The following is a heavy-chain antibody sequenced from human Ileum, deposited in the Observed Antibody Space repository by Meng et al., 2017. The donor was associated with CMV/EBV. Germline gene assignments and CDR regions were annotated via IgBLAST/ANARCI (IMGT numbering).Heavy chain of an antibody. D-gene: IGHD3-10*01. CDR3: ARGLASGWPDY. J-gene: IGHJ4*02. CDR2: ITHSGRT. Sequence: HGQLPQWGSGLFKPAETLALTGAVFGGSFTGYYWSLFRQSPGKGLEWIGEITHSGRTSYNLSLKSRVTISVDMSKYQFSLKLTSVTAADTAIYYCARGLASGWPDYWGQGTLVTVSS. CDR1: GGSFTGYY. V-gene: IGHV4-34*01.